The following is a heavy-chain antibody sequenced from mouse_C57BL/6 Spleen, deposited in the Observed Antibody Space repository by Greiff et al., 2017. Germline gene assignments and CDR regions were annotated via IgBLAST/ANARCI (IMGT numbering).Heavy chain of an antibody. Sequence: EVPLQQSGPELLKPGASVKISCTASGYSFTDFNMNWVSHSNGTSLEWIGVINPNYGTTSYNQKFKGKATLTVDQSSSTAYMQLNSLTSEDSAVYYCARNSNYENWYFDVWGTGTTVTVSS. CDR2: INPNYGTT. J-gene: IGHJ1*03. D-gene: IGHD2-5*01. CDR1: GYSFTDFN. CDR3: ARNSNYENWYFDV. V-gene: IGHV1-39*01.